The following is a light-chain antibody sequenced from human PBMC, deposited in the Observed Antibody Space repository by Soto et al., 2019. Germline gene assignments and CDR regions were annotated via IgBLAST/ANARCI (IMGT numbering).Light chain of an antibody. CDR3: QQYTNWPPLT. Sequence: ENVMTQSPVTLSVSTGVIATLSCRVRQTVSSTLAWYHPHPGQTPRLLIYGPSTRATGVPARFSGSGSGADFTLTISNLQSEDFAVYYCQQYTNWPPLTFGQGTRLE. CDR1: QTVSST. CDR2: GPS. V-gene: IGKV3-15*01. J-gene: IGKJ5*01.